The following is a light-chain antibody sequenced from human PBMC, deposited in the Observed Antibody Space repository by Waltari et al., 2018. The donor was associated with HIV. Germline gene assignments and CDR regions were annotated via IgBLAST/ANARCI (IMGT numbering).Light chain of an antibody. CDR1: SSNIGAGYD. CDR2: GNS. CDR3: QSYDSSLSNWV. J-gene: IGLJ3*02. V-gene: IGLV1-40*01. Sequence: QSVLTQPPSVSGAPGPRVTISCTGRSSNIGAGYDVHWYQQLPGTAPKLLIYGNSNRPSGVPDRFSGSKSGTSASLAITGLQPDDETDYYCQSYDSSLSNWVFGGGTKLTVL.